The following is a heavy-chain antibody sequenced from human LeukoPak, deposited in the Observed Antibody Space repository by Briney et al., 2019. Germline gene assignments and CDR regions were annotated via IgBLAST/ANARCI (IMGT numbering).Heavy chain of an antibody. V-gene: IGHV1-3*01. CDR1: GYTFTSYA. CDR2: INAGNGNT. CDR3: ARSSPRSGSGYFDY. D-gene: IGHD3-22*01. J-gene: IGHJ4*02. Sequence: ASVKVSCKASGYTFTSYAMHWVRQAPGQRLEWMGWINAGNGNTKYPQKFQGRVTITRDTSASTAYMELSSLRSEDTAVYYCARSSPRSGSGYFDYWGQGTLVTVSS.